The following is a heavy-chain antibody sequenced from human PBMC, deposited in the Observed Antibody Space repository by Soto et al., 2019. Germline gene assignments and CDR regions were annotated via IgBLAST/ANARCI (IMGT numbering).Heavy chain of an antibody. CDR3: VRIVGADRRWFDP. CDR1: GYTFTNYG. Sequence: ASVKVSCKASGYTFTNYGISWGRQAPGQGLEWMGWISAYNGNTNYAQKLQGRVTMTTDTSTSTGYMELRTLRSDDTAVYYCVRIVGADRRWFDPWGQGTLVTVSS. D-gene: IGHD1-26*01. V-gene: IGHV1-18*01. CDR2: ISAYNGNT. J-gene: IGHJ5*02.